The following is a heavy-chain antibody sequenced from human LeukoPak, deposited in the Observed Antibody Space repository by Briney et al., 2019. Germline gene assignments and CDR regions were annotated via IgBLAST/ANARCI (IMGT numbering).Heavy chain of an antibody. D-gene: IGHD3-10*01. Sequence: SETLSLTCTVSGASISSGGYYWTWVRQHPEKGLEWIGYIYSSGTTYYNPSLKSRVTLSVDTSKNQFSLKLSSVTAADTAVYYCARDGGYGSGSYFFDYWGQGTLVTVSS. V-gene: IGHV4-31*03. CDR1: GASISSGGYY. J-gene: IGHJ4*02. CDR3: ARDGGYGSGSYFFDY. CDR2: IYSSGTT.